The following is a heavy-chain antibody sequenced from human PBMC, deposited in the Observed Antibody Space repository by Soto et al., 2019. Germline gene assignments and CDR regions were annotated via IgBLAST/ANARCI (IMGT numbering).Heavy chain of an antibody. CDR3: ARAKCGGDCYYYYYYGMDV. CDR1: GGTFSSYT. J-gene: IGHJ6*02. Sequence: SVKVSCKASGGTFSSYTISWVRQAPGQGLEWMGRIIPILGIANYAQKFQGRVTITADKSTSTAYMELSSLRSEDTAVYYCARAKCGGDCYYYYYYGMDVWGQGTTVTVSS. D-gene: IGHD2-21*02. V-gene: IGHV1-69*02. CDR2: IIPILGIA.